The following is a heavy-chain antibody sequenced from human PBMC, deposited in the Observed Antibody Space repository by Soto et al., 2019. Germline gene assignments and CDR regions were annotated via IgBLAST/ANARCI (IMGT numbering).Heavy chain of an antibody. D-gene: IGHD3-3*01. CDR3: ARDKRDLRFLEWSYYFDF. V-gene: IGHV3-30-3*01. CDR1: GFTLRSYS. Sequence: GGSPRLSLAASGFTLRSYSMHWGRPGPGKGGEWVAVISYDGSNKYYADSVKGRFTISRDNSKNTLYLQMNSLRAEDTAVYYCARDKRDLRFLEWSYYFDFWGQGTLVTVSS. CDR2: ISYDGSNK. J-gene: IGHJ4*02.